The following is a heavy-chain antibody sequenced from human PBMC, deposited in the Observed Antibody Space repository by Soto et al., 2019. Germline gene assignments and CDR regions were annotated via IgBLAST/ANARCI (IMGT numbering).Heavy chain of an antibody. J-gene: IGHJ6*02. CDR1: GFTFSSYA. Sequence: PGGSLRLSCAASGFTFSSYAMSWVRQAPGKGREWVSAISGSGGSTYYADSVKGRFTISRDNSKNTLYLQMNSLRAEETAVYYWANGDCYNYDDFDIWGQGTMVTVSS. V-gene: IGHV3-23*01. CDR3: ANGDCYNYDDFDI. CDR2: ISGSGGST.